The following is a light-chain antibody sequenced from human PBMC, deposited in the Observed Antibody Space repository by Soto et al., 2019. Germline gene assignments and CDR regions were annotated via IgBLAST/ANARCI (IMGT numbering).Light chain of an antibody. CDR1: QSISSW. CDR2: KAS. J-gene: IGKJ1*01. V-gene: IGKV1-5*03. CDR3: QQYISWT. Sequence: DIQMTQSPSTLSASVGDRVTITCRASQSISSWLAWYQQKPGKAPKLLIYKASSLESGVPSRFSGSGSGTEFTLTISSLQPDDFETYYCQQYISWTFGQGTKVEIK.